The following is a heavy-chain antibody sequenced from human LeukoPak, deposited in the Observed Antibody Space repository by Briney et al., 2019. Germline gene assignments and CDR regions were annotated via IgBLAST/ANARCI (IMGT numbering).Heavy chain of an antibody. CDR2: IYSGGST. CDR1: GFTVSGNY. V-gene: IGHV3-53*04. Sequence: PGGSLRLSCAASGFTVSGNYMSWVRQAPGKGLGWVSVIYSGGSTYYADSVKGRFTISRHNSKNTLYLQMNSLRAEDTAVYYCARDLVGYCSSTSCYWEDYYYGMDVWGQGTTVTVSS. D-gene: IGHD2-2*03. J-gene: IGHJ6*02. CDR3: ARDLVGYCSSTSCYWEDYYYGMDV.